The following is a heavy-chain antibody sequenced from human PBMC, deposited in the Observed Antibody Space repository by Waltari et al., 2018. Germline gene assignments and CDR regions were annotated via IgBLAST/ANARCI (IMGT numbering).Heavy chain of an antibody. V-gene: IGHV1-2*06. D-gene: IGHD1-20*01. CDR1: GYTLTGYY. CDR2: INPNSGGT. Sequence: QVQLVQSGAEVKKPGASVKVSCKVSGYTLTGYYMHWVRQAPGQGLEWMGRINPNSGGTNYAQKFQGRVTMTRDTSISTAYMELSRLRSDDTAVYYCARASYNWNDELDYWGQGTLVTVSS. CDR3: ARASYNWNDELDY. J-gene: IGHJ4*02.